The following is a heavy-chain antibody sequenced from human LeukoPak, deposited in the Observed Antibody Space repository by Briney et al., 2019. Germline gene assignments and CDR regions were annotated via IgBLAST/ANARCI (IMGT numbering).Heavy chain of an antibody. CDR2: MSPNSGIT. Sequence: ASVKVSCKASGYTFTSYDVNWVRQATGQGLEWMGWMSPNSGITGYAQKFQGRVTMTRNTAISTAYMELSSLRSEDTAVYYCVRPPPNCGADYCGQGTLFTVSS. D-gene: IGHD7-27*01. CDR3: VRPPPNCGADY. V-gene: IGHV1-8*01. J-gene: IGHJ4*02. CDR1: GYTFTSYD.